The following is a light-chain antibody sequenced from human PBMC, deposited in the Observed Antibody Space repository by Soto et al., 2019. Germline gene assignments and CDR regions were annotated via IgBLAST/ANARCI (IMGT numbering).Light chain of an antibody. CDR3: QQYNNWPPYT. CDR1: QGVSSN. J-gene: IGKJ2*01. V-gene: IGKV3-15*01. Sequence: EIVMTQSPGTLSASPGERATLSCRASQGVSSNLAWYQQKPGQAPRLLIYGASTRAAGIPARFSGSGSGTDFTLTISSLQSEDFAGYYCQQYNNWPPYTFGQGTKLEIK. CDR2: GAS.